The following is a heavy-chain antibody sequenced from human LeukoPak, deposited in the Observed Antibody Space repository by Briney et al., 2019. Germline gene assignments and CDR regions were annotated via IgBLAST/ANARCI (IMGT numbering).Heavy chain of an antibody. CDR1: GFTFSSYA. D-gene: IGHD3-16*02. CDR3: AKVGTFMITFGGVIAPFDY. CDR2: ISGSGGST. J-gene: IGHJ4*02. V-gene: IGHV3-23*01. Sequence: GGSLRLSCAASGFTFSSYAMSWVRQAPGKGLEWVSAISGSGGSTYYADSVKGRFTISRDNSKNTLYLQMNSLRAEDTAVYYCAKVGTFMITFGGVIAPFDYWGQGTLVTVSS.